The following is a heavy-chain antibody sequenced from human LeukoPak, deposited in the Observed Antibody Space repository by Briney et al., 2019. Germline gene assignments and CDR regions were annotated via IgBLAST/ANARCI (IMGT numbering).Heavy chain of an antibody. J-gene: IGHJ4*02. CDR3: ARKGVSDLYYFDS. D-gene: IGHD3-16*01. V-gene: IGHV4-34*01. Sequence: SETLSLTCAVYGGSFSGYYWTWIRQPPGKGLEWIGEINHSGSTNYSPSLKSRVAISVDTSKNQISLKLRSVTAADTAVYYCARKGVSDLYYFDSWGQGTLVTVSS. CDR1: GGSFSGYY. CDR2: INHSGST.